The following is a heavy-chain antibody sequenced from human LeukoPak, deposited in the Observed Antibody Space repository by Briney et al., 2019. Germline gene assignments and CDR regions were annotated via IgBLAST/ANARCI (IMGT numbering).Heavy chain of an antibody. D-gene: IGHD6-13*01. CDR3: ARDREAAADVNYYYYYMDV. Sequence: ASVKVSCKASGYTFTGYYMHWVRQAPGQGLEWMGWINPNSGGTNYAQKFQGRVTMTRDTSISTAYMELSRPRSDDTAVYYCARDREAAADVNYYYYYMDVWGKGTTVTVSS. V-gene: IGHV1-2*02. CDR1: GYTFTGYY. CDR2: INPNSGGT. J-gene: IGHJ6*03.